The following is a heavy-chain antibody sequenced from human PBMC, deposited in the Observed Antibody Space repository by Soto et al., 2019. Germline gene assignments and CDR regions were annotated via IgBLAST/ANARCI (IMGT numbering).Heavy chain of an antibody. CDR3: SKDLGTPGTTSHFDY. V-gene: IGHV3-23*01. D-gene: IGHD1-1*01. Sequence: EVHLLESGGGLVQPGGSLRLSCAASGFTFSSYAMSWVRQAPGKGLEWVSAISGSGGSTYYADSVKGRFTISRDNSRNTLYPQMNSLRAEDTAVYYCSKDLGTPGTTSHFDYWGQGTLVTVSS. CDR1: GFTFSSYA. CDR2: ISGSGGST. J-gene: IGHJ4*02.